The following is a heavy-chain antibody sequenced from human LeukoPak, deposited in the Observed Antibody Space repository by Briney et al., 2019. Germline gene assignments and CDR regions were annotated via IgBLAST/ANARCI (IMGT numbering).Heavy chain of an antibody. D-gene: IGHD1-20*01. CDR1: GFTFSSTY. CDR2: FYTGCTT. J-gene: IGHJ5*02. V-gene: IGHV3-53*01. Sequence: GGXLXXSCAASGFTFSSTYMSWLRQAPGKGVEWVSLFYTGCTTYYPDSVKGRFTISRDNSENTLYLQMNSLRAEDTAVYYCARGITGSNNWFDPWGQGTLVTVSS. CDR3: ARGITGSNNWFDP.